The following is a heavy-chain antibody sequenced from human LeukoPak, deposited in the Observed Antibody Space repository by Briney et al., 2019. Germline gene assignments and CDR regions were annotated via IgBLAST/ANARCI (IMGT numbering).Heavy chain of an antibody. Sequence: PSETLSLTCTVSGGSISSGGYYWSWIRQHLGKGLEWIGYIYYSGSTYYNPSLKSRVTISVDTSKNQFSLKLSSVTAADTAVYYCARVGLSFGEYVFNWFDPWGQGTLVTVSS. V-gene: IGHV4-31*03. J-gene: IGHJ5*02. CDR3: ARVGLSFGEYVFNWFDP. CDR1: GGSISSGGYY. D-gene: IGHD3-10*01. CDR2: IYYSGST.